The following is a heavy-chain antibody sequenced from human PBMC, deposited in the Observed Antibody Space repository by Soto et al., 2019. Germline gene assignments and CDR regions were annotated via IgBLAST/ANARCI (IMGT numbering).Heavy chain of an antibody. CDR3: AKPFNYDFWSGSLDY. CDR1: GFTFSSYG. J-gene: IGHJ4*02. D-gene: IGHD3-3*01. Sequence: PGESLKISCAASGFTFSSYGMHWVRQAPGKGLEWVAVISYDGSNKYYADSVKGRFTISRDNSKNTLYLQMNSLRAEDTAVYYCAKPFNYDFWSGSLDYWGQGTLVTVSS. V-gene: IGHV3-30*18. CDR2: ISYDGSNK.